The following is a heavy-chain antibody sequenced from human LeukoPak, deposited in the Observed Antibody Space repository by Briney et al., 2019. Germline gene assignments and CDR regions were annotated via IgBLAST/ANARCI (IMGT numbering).Heavy chain of an antibody. D-gene: IGHD3-16*01. CDR2: IYYTGNT. CDR3: ARGVRGGALDY. CDR1: GGSISSYY. V-gene: IGHV4-59*01. J-gene: IGHJ4*02. Sequence: SETLSLTCTVSGGSISSYYWSWIRQPPGKGLAWIGYIYYTGNTNYNPSLKSRVTMSLDTSKNQFSLKLSSVTAADTAVYYCARGVRGGALDYWGQGTLVTVSS.